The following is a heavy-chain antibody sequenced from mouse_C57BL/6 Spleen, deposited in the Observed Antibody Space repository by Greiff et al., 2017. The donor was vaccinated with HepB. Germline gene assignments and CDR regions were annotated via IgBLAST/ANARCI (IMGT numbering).Heavy chain of an antibody. CDR3: ARLITTVVGDYYAMDY. D-gene: IGHD1-1*01. V-gene: IGHV1-72*01. Sequence: QVQLQQPGAELVKPGASVKLSCKASGYTFTSYWMHWVKQRPGRGLEWIGRIDPNSGGTKYNEKFKSKATLTVDKPSSTAYMQLSSLTSEDSAVYYCARLITTVVGDYYAMDYWGQGTSVTVSS. CDR2: IDPNSGGT. CDR1: GYTFTSYW. J-gene: IGHJ4*01.